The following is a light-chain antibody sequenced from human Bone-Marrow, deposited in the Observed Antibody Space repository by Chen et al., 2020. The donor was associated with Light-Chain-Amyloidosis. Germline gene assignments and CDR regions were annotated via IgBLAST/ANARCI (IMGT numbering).Light chain of an antibody. CDR2: WAS. V-gene: IGKV4-1*01. CDR3: QQYHSIPWT. J-gene: IGKJ1*01. CDR1: QSVLSSSKNKNF. Sequence: DIVMTQSPDSLAVSLVERATINCKSSQSVLSSSKNKNFLIWYQQKPGQPPKLLIYWASTRESGVPERFSGSGSGTDFTLTISSLQAEDVAVYYCQQYHSIPWTFGQGTKVEIK.